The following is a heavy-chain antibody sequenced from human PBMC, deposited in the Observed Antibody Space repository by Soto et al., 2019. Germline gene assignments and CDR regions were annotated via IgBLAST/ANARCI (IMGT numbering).Heavy chain of an antibody. V-gene: IGHV1-2*07. J-gene: IGHJ2*01. CDR3: TRVRPGVVACYGFFDV. CDR1: GYIFTSYY. D-gene: IGHD3-3*01. Sequence: VQVVQSGTEVKKPGASVKVSCKPSGYIFTSYYMHWVRQAPGQGLEWMGWISSNTGDTNYGHKFQGRVTMTVDTYIKAGYKEVSSLSSDDTAEYYCTRVRPGVVACYGFFDVGGRGTQVTVST. CDR2: ISSNTGDT.